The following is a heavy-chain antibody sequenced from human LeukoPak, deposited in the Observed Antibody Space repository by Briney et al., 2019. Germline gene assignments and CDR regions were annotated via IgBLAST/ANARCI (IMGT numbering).Heavy chain of an antibody. CDR2: IFYTAST. V-gene: IGHV4-39*01. J-gene: IGHJ5*02. Sequence: SETLSLTCTVSDGSISSNNYYWAWIRQPPGKGLEWIANIFYTASTYYNPSLKSRVTISIDTSKNQFSLRLSSVTATDTAVYYCARLNKPGWFDPWGQGTLVTVSS. CDR3: ARLNKPGWFDP. CDR1: DGSISSNNYY. D-gene: IGHD1-14*01.